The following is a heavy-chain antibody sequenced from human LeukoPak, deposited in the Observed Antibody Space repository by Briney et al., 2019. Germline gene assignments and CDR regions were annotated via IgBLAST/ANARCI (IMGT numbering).Heavy chain of an antibody. CDR1: GGSFSGYY. CDR2: INHSGST. CDR3: ARGVNTRRYIVVVPSAMVAFDI. V-gene: IGHV4-34*01. Sequence: KPSKTLSLTCAVYGGSFSGYYWSWIRQPPGKGLEWIGEINHSGSTNYNPSLKSRVTISVDTSKNRFSLKLSSVTAADTAVYYCARGVNTRRYIVVVPSAMVAFDIWGQGTMVTVSS. J-gene: IGHJ3*02. D-gene: IGHD2-2*01.